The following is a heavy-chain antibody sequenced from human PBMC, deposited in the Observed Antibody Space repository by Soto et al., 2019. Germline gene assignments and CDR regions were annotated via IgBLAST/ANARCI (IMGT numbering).Heavy chain of an antibody. J-gene: IGHJ6*02. D-gene: IGHD3-3*01. CDR1: GYTFTSYA. V-gene: IGHV1-3*01. Sequence: VKGSSKACGYTFTSYAMHWVRQAPGQRLEWMGWINAGNGNTKYSQKFQGRVTITRDTSASTAYMELSSLRSEDTAVYYCARSDFWSGYHDYYGMDVWGQGTTVTVSS. CDR2: INAGNGNT. CDR3: ARSDFWSGYHDYYGMDV.